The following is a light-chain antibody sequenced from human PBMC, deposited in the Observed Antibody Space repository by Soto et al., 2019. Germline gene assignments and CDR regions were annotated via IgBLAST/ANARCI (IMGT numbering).Light chain of an antibody. Sequence: DIQMTQSPSTLSASVGDRVTITCRASRSISNWLAWYQQRPGIAPKLLIFDASILQSGVPSRFSGSGSVTKVTASIRSVQACDFVLXXXXXXGXFSPITFGGGTKVDIK. V-gene: IGKV1-5*01. CDR2: DAS. J-gene: IGKJ4*01. CDR3: XXXGXFSPIT. CDR1: RSISNW.